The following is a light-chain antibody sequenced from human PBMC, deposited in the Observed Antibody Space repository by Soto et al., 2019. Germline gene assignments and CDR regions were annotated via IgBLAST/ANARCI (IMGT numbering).Light chain of an antibody. CDR2: DVS. CDR1: QGLSSA. V-gene: IGKV1-13*02. Sequence: AIQLTQSPSSLSASVGDRVTITCRASQGLSSALGWYQQKPGKPPKFLIYDVSTLESGVPSRFSGRGSGTVFTLTISRLQPEDFATYSCQQCNRNLITYGQRTRLEIK. CDR3: QQCNRNLIT. J-gene: IGKJ5*01.